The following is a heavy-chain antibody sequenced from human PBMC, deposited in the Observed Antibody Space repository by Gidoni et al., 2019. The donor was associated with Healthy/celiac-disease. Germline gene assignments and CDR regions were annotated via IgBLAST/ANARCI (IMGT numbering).Heavy chain of an antibody. D-gene: IGHD5-18*01. J-gene: IGHJ6*02. CDR1: GGSFSGYY. CDR3: ARGRIHPYYYYGMDV. Sequence: QVQLQQWGAGLLKPSETLSLTCAVYGGSFSGYYWSWIRQPPGKGLEWIGEINHSGSTNYNPSLKSRVTISVDTSKNQFSLKLSSVTAADTAVYYCARGRIHPYYYYGMDVWGQGTTVTVSS. CDR2: INHSGST. V-gene: IGHV4-34*01.